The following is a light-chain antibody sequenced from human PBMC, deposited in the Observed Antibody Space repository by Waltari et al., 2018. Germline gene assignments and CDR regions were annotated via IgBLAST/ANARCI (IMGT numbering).Light chain of an antibody. CDR1: QSVSSK. V-gene: IGKV3-15*01. Sequence: EIVMTQSPATLPVSPGERATLSCRASQSVSSKLAWYQQKPGQAPRLLIYGASTRATGIPARCRGSGSGTEFTLIISSLQSEDFAVYYCQQYDNWPPYTFGQGTKLEIK. CDR2: GAS. J-gene: IGKJ2*01. CDR3: QQYDNWPPYT.